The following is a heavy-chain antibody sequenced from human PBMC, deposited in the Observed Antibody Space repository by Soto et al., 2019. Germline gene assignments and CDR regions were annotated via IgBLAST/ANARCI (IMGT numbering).Heavy chain of an antibody. Sequence: SVKVSCKASGGTLSSYAISWVRQAPGRGREWMVGIIPIFGTANYAQKFQGRVTITADESTSKAYMELRKLRSDDTAVYYCARDLLGYSYGANWFVPWGQGTLVNVSS. V-gene: IGHV1-69*13. D-gene: IGHD5-18*01. CDR3: ARDLLGYSYGANWFVP. J-gene: IGHJ5*02. CDR1: GGTLSSYA. CDR2: IIPIFGTA.